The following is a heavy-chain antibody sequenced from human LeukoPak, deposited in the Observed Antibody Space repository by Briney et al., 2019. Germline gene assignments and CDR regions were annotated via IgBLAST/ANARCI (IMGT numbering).Heavy chain of an antibody. V-gene: IGHV1-69*05. J-gene: IGHJ4*02. CDR3: ATGSGYSPQVDY. CDR1: GGTFSSYA. CDR2: IIPIFGTA. D-gene: IGHD3-22*01. Sequence: ASVKVSCKDPGGTFSSYAISWVRQAPGQGLEWMGRIIPIFGTANYAPKFRGGVTITTDESTSTAYMELSSLRSEDTAVYYCATGSGYSPQVDYWGQGTLVTVSS.